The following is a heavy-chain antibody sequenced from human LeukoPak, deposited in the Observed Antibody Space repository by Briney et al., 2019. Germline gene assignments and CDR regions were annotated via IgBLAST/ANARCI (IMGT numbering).Heavy chain of an antibody. J-gene: IGHJ4*02. D-gene: IGHD6-13*01. V-gene: IGHV1-2*02. CDR1: GYTFTCYY. CDR3: ARVNASGYSSSWYTY. CDR2: INPNSGGT. Sequence: ASVKVSCKASGYTFTCYYMHWVRQAPGQGLEWMGWINPNSGGTNYAQKFQGRVTMTRDTSISTAYMELSRLRSDDTAVYYCARVNASGYSSSWYTYWGQGTLVTVSS.